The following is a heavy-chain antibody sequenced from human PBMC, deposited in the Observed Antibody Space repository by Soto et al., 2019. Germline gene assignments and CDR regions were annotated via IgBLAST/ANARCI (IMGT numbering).Heavy chain of an antibody. CDR2: ISSSSSYI. J-gene: IGHJ4*02. CDR3: AKGFGNYWAFDY. D-gene: IGHD1-26*01. CDR1: GFTFSSYS. V-gene: IGHV3-21*01. Sequence: GGSLILSCAASGFTFSSYSMNWVRQAPGKGLEWVSSISSSSSYIYYADSVKGRFTISRDNSKNTLYLQMNSLRAEDTAVYHCAKGFGNYWAFDYWGQGT.